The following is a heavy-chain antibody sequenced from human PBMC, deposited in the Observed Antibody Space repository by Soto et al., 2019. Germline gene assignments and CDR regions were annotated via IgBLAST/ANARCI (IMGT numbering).Heavy chain of an antibody. Sequence: SETLSLTCTVSGDSISSYYWSWIRQPPGKGLEWIGYIYYSGSTNYNPPLKSRVTISVDTSKNQFSLKLSSVTAADTAAYYCAICCGGSYPENVDYSGQGTLVTVSS. J-gene: IGHJ4*02. CDR2: IYYSGST. V-gene: IGHV4-59*12. CDR3: AICCGGSYPENVDY. D-gene: IGHD1-26*01. CDR1: GDSISSYY.